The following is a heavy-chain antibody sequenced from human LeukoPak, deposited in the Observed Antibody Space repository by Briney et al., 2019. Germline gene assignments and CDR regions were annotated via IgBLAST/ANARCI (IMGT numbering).Heavy chain of an antibody. V-gene: IGHV1-69*05. CDR1: GGTFNNSA. CDR3: ARDVHGDYGSGWFDP. Sequence: PVKVSCKTSGGTFNNSAISWVRQAPGQGLEWLGGIMPLFGTAGYAQKFQGRVTITKDESTRTVYLEPTSLTSDDTAVYYCARDVHGDYGSGWFDPWGQGTLVSVSS. J-gene: IGHJ5*02. CDR2: IMPLFGTA. D-gene: IGHD4-17*01.